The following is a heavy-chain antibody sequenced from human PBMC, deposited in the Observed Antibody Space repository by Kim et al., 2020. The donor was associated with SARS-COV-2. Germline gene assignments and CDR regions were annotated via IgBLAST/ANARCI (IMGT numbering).Heavy chain of an antibody. CDR2: INHSGST. J-gene: IGHJ4*02. V-gene: IGHV4-34*01. D-gene: IGHD4-17*01. CDR3: ARYKATVTYYYFDY. Sequence: SETLSLTCAVYGGSFSGYYWSWIRQPPGKGLEWIGEINHSGSTNYNPSLKSRVTISVDTSKNQFSLKLSSLTAADTAVYYCARYKATVTYYYFDYWGQGTLVTVSS. CDR1: GGSFSGYY.